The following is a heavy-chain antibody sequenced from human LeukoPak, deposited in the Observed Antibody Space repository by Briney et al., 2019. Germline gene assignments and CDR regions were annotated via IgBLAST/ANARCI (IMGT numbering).Heavy chain of an antibody. V-gene: IGHV4-34*01. J-gene: IGHJ4*02. D-gene: IGHD4-17*01. CDR2: INHSGST. Sequence: PSETLSLTCAVYRGSFSGYYWGWIRQPPGKGLEWIGEINHSGSTNYNPSLKSRVTISVDTSKNQFSLKLSSVTAADTAVYYCAKATDYGDSYFDYWGQGTLVTVSS. CDR3: AKATDYGDSYFDY. CDR1: RGSFSGYY.